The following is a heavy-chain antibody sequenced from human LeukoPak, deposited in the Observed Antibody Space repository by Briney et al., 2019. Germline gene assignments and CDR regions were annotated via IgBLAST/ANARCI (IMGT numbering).Heavy chain of an antibody. V-gene: IGHV4-34*01. D-gene: IGHD4-17*01. CDR1: GGSFSGYY. CDR2: INHSGST. CDR3: ARGGDYRFDC. J-gene: IGHJ4*02. Sequence: PSETLSLTCAVYGGSFSGYYWSWIRQPPGKGLEWIGEINHSGSTNYNPSLKSRVTISVDTSKNQFSLKLSSVTAADTAVYYCARGGDYRFDCWGQGTLVTVSS.